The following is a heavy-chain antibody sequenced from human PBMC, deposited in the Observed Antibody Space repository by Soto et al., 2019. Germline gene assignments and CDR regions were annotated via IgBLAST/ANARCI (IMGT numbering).Heavy chain of an antibody. J-gene: IGHJ6*02. V-gene: IGHV4-59*12. CDR3: AASCVGCGGFNYYGMDV. CDR1: GASISRYY. CDR2: LYNTGST. D-gene: IGHD2-21*01. Sequence: PSETLSLTCTVSGASISRYYWSWIRQSPGKGLEWIGYLYNTGSTIYNPSLKSRVTISVDTSKNQFSLKLSSVTAADTAVYYCAASCVGCGGFNYYGMDVWGQGTTVT.